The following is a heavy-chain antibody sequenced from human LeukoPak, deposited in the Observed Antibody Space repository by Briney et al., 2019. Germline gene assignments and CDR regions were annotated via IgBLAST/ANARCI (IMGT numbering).Heavy chain of an antibody. CDR2: IKSKTDGGTT. D-gene: IGHD3-10*01. CDR1: GFTFSNAG. CDR3: TTEFKELGSFFYFYYMDV. J-gene: IGHJ6*03. V-gene: IGHV3-15*01. Sequence: GGSLRLSCAASGFTFSNAGMSWVRQAPGKGREWVGRIKSKTDGGTTDYAAPAKGRFTISRDDSKNALFLQMDSLKSDDTAMYYCTTEFKELGSFFYFYYMDVWGTGTTVTISS.